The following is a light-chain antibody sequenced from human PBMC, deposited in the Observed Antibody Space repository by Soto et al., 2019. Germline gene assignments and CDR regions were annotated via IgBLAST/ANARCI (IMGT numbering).Light chain of an antibody. V-gene: IGKV3-20*01. CDR1: QSVSSTY. J-gene: IGKJ1*01. CDR2: GAS. CDR3: HHYGSSPMT. Sequence: EIVLTQSPGTLSLSPGERATLSCRASQSVSSTYLAWYQQKPGQAPRLLIYGASSRAAGIPDRFSGSGSGTDFTLTISRLEPEDFAVYFCHHYGSSPMTFGQGTKVDIK.